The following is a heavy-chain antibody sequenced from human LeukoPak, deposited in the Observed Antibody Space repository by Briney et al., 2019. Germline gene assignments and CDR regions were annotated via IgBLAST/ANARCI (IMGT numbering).Heavy chain of an antibody. CDR1: GDSISSYY. CDR2: IYYSGST. D-gene: IGHD3-16*01. V-gene: IGHV4-59*01. J-gene: IGHJ6*03. CDR3: PRGGVVMDV. Sequence: SETVSLTCTVSGDSISSYYWSWIRKPPGKGLEWIGYIYYSGSTNYNPSLKSRVTISVDTSKNQFSLNLSSVTAADMAVYYCPRGGVVMDVWGKGTTVTVSS.